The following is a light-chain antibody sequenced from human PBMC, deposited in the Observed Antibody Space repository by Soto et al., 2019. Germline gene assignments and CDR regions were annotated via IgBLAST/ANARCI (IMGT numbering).Light chain of an antibody. V-gene: IGKV1-9*01. CDR2: EES. J-gene: IGKJ4*01. Sequence: IQMTPSPSSLSASVVDRVTITCRASQSISSYLNWYQQKPGKAPKLLIYEESTLHSGVPSRFSGRKSGTQFTLTIDSLQPEDFATYYCQQVKTYPRTFGGGTKVDIK. CDR3: QQVKTYPRT. CDR1: QSISSY.